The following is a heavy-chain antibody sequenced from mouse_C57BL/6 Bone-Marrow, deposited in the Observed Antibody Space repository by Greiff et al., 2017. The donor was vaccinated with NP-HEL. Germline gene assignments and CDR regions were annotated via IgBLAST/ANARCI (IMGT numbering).Heavy chain of an antibody. J-gene: IGHJ2*01. V-gene: IGHV1-55*01. CDR3: ARRLRDFDY. Sequence: QVQLQQSGAELVKPGASVKMSCKASGYTFTSYWITWVKQRPGQGLEWIGDIYPGSVSTNYNEKFKSKATLTVDTSSSTAYMQLSSLTSEDSAVYYCARRLRDFDYWGQGTTLTVSS. CDR2: IYPGSVST. D-gene: IGHD2-2*01. CDR1: GYTFTSYW.